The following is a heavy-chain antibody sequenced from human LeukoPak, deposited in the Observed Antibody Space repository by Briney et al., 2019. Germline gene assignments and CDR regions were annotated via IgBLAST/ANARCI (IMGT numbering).Heavy chain of an antibody. CDR3: ARRIRFLEWFLENWFDP. Sequence: SETLSLTCAVYGGSFSGYYWSWIRQPPGKGLEWIGEINHSGSTNYNPSLKSRVTISVDTSKNQFSLKLSSVTAADTAVYYCARRIRFLEWFLENWFDPWGQGTLVTVSS. V-gene: IGHV4-34*01. J-gene: IGHJ5*02. D-gene: IGHD3-3*01. CDR1: GGSFSGYY. CDR2: INHSGST.